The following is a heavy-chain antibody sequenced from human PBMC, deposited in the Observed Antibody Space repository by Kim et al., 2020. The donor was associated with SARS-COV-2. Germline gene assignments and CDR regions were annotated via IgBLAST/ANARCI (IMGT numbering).Heavy chain of an antibody. D-gene: IGHD2-2*01. V-gene: IGHV3-21*01. CDR3: ARVFRYCSSTSCYAYDLRYFDL. CDR1: GFTFSSYS. Sequence: GGSLRLSCAASGFTFSSYSMNWVRQAPGKGLEWVSSISSSSSYIYYADSVKGRFTISRDNAKNSLYLQMNSLRAEDTAVYYCARVFRYCSSTSCYAYDLRYFDLWGRGTLVTVSS. CDR2: ISSSSSYI. J-gene: IGHJ2*01.